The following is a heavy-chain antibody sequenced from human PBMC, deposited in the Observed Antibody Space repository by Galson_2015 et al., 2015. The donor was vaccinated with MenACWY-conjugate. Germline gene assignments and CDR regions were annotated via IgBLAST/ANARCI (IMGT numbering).Heavy chain of an antibody. J-gene: IGHJ4*02. V-gene: IGHV3-7*03. Sequence: SLRLSCAGSGFTFSSYWMTWVRQAPGKGLEWVANIKQDGSEKYYADSVKGRFTTSRDNAKNSLYLQMNSLRDEDTAVYYCAKDAGRRLTSFDCWGQGTLVTVSS. D-gene: IGHD6-25*01. CDR1: GFTFSSYW. CDR3: AKDAGRRLTSFDC. CDR2: IKQDGSEK.